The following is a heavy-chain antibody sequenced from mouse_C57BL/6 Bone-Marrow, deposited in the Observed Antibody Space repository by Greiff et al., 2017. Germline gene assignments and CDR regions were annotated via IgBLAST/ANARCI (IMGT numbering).Heavy chain of an antibody. CDR3: ARFEDGYYGSSFHFDY. Sequence: QVQLQQSGPELVKPGASVKISCKASGYAFSSSWMNWVKQRPGKGLEWIGRIYPGDGDTNYNGKFKGKATLTADKSSSTAYMQLSSLTSEDSAVYFCARFEDGYYGSSFHFDYWGQGTTLTVSS. CDR1: GYAFSSSW. D-gene: IGHD1-1*01. J-gene: IGHJ2*01. V-gene: IGHV1-82*01. CDR2: IYPGDGDT.